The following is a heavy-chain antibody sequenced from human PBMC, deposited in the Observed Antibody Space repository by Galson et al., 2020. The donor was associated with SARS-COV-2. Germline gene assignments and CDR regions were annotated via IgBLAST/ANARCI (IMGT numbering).Heavy chain of an antibody. CDR3: ARQVVAKTYYFDY. CDR2: IHRSGST. V-gene: IGHV4-38-2*02. D-gene: IGHD2-15*01. Sequence: ASETLSLTCTVSGYSISSGYYWLWIRQSPEKGLEWIANIHRSGSTYYNPSLKSRATISVDTSKNHFSLRLNSMTAADTAVYYCARQVVAKTYYFDYWGQGILVTVSS. CDR1: GYSISSGYY. J-gene: IGHJ4*02.